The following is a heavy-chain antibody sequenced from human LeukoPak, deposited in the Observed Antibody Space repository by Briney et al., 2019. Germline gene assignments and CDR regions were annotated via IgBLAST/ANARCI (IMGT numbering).Heavy chain of an antibody. Sequence: GSSVKVSCKASGGTFSSYAISWVRQAPGQGLEWMGGIIPIFGTANYAQKFQGRVTITADESTSTAYMELSSLRPEDTAVYYCAYCGGDCYSDIWFDPWGQGTLVTVSS. D-gene: IGHD2-21*02. CDR1: GGTFSSYA. CDR3: AYCGGDCYSDIWFDP. V-gene: IGHV1-69*01. CDR2: IIPIFGTA. J-gene: IGHJ5*02.